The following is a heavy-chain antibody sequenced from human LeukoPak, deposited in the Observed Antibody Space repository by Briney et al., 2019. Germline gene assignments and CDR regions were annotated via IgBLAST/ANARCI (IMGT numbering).Heavy chain of an antibody. CDR3: ARVHCRGIQPVGY. D-gene: IGHD5-18*01. Sequence: ASVKVSCKASGYTFTNYDINRVRQATGQGLEWMGWMNPNSGNTGYAQKFQGRVTMTRNTSISTAYMELSSLRSEDTAVYYCARVHCRGIQPVGYWGQGTLVTVSS. CDR2: MNPNSGNT. CDR1: GYTFTNYD. J-gene: IGHJ4*02. V-gene: IGHV1-8*02.